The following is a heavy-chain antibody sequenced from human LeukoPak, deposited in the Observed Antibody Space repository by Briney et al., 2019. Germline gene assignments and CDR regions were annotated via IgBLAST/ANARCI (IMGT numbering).Heavy chain of an antibody. J-gene: IGHJ5*02. CDR2: IRYDGSNK. CDR3: AKTGGSYYSGFDP. D-gene: IGHD1-26*01. Sequence: PGGSLRLSCAASGFTFSSYGMHWVRQAPGKGLEWVAFIRYDGSNKYYADSVEGRFTISRDNSKNTLYLQMNSLRAEDTAVYYCAKTGGSYYSGFDPWGQGTLVTVSS. CDR1: GFTFSSYG. V-gene: IGHV3-30*02.